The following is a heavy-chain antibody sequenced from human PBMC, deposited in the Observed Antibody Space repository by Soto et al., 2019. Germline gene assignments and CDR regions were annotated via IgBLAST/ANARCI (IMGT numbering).Heavy chain of an antibody. Sequence: ASVKVSCKASGYTFTSYYMHWVRQAPGQGLEWMGIINPSGGSTSYAQKFQGRVTMTRGTSTSTVYMELSSLRSEDTAVYYCARDVVVPAATTYYYYGMDVWGQGTTVTVSS. CDR3: ARDVVVPAATTYYYYGMDV. CDR1: GYTFTSYY. D-gene: IGHD2-2*01. J-gene: IGHJ6*02. V-gene: IGHV1-46*01. CDR2: INPSGGST.